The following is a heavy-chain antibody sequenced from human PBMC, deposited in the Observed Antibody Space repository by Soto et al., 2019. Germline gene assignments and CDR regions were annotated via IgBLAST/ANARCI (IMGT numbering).Heavy chain of an antibody. CDR3: ARILVDHSDEYYFDY. J-gene: IGHJ4*02. V-gene: IGHV3-23*01. CDR2: ISGTGYNT. D-gene: IGHD2-15*01. Sequence: VQVLESGGDLVQPGGSLRLSCAASGFTFTGYSMSWVRQAPGKGLEWVSGISGTGYNTYYADTVQGRFTIPRDNSKNTLSLQMASLRAAATALYYCARILVDHSDEYYFDYRCQGTLVTVSS. CDR1: GFTFTGYS.